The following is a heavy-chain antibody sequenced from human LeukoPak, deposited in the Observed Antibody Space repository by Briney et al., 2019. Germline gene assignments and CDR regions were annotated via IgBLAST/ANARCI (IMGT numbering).Heavy chain of an antibody. CDR2: ISSSGSTI. CDR3: ARAVSGYSFDY. V-gene: IGHV3-11*01. D-gene: IGHD3-22*01. J-gene: IGHJ4*02. Sequence: GGSLRLSCAASGFTLSDYYMSWISQAPGKGLEWVSYISSSGSTIYYADSVKGRFTISRDNAKNSLYLQMNSLRAEDTAVYYCARAVSGYSFDYWGQGTLVTVSS. CDR1: GFTLSDYY.